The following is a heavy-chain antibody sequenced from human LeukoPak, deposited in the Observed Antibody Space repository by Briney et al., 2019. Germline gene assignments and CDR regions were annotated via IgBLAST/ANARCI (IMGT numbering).Heavy chain of an antibody. CDR3: ARGDIVVVPAASNWFDP. CDR1: GDSISSYY. D-gene: IGHD2-2*01. Sequence: PSETLSLTCTVSGDSISSYYWSWIRQPPGKGLEWIGYIHYSGITNYNPSLKSRVTISVDTSKNQFSLKLSSVTAADTAVYYCARGDIVVVPAASNWFDPWGQGTLVTVSS. J-gene: IGHJ5*02. CDR2: IHYSGIT. V-gene: IGHV4-59*08.